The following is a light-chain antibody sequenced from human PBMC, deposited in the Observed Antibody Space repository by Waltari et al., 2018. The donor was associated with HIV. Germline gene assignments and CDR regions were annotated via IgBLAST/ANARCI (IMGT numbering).Light chain of an antibody. CDR1: STNIGTNY. V-gene: IGLV1-47*01. CDR3: VAWDDTLSGPV. Sequence: QSLLTQPPSASGTPGQRVTISCSGSSTNIGTNYVYWYQQLTGTAPKLLIYRADLRPSGVPDRFSASKSGTSASLDISGLRSEDETDYYCVAWDDTLSGPVFGGGTKLTVL. CDR2: RAD. J-gene: IGLJ2*01.